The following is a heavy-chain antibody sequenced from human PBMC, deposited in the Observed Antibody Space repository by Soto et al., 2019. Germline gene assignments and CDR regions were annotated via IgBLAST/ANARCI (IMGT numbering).Heavy chain of an antibody. CDR3: ARAGVVGATALDY. Sequence: SDTLSLSCTVSGDSIRSSSSSGWNRQPPGKGLEWIGSIYSTGNTYYNPSLNSQVTISVDTSKNQFSLNVISVTAADTAVYYCARAGVVGATALDYWVQGTLVT. D-gene: IGHD1-26*01. V-gene: IGHV4-39*01. CDR2: IYSTGNT. J-gene: IGHJ4*02. CDR1: GDSIRSSSS.